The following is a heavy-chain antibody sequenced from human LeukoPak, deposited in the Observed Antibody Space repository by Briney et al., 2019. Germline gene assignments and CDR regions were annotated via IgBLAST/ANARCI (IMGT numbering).Heavy chain of an antibody. V-gene: IGHV3-23*01. Sequence: PGGSLRLSCAASGFTFTSFAMTWVRQAPGKGLEWVSAISGSGGSTYYADSVKGRFTISRDNSKNTLYLQMNSLRAEDTAVYYCAKGTREYSYLLILDYWGQGTPVTVSS. CDR1: GFTFTSFA. J-gene: IGHJ4*02. CDR3: AKGTREYSYLLILDY. CDR2: ISGSGGST. D-gene: IGHD5-18*01.